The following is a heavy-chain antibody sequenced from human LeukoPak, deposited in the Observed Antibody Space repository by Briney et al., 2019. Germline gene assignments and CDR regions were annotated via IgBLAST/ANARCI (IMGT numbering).Heavy chain of an antibody. CDR1: GFTFDDYA. V-gene: IGHV3-9*01. CDR3: AKDRGTMITFGGVIVL. Sequence: PGGSLRLSCAASGFTFDDYAMHWVRQAPGKGLGWVSGISWNSGSIGYADSVKGRFTISRDNAKNSLYLQMNSLRAEDTALYYCAKDRGTMITFGGVIVLWGQGTLVTVSS. CDR2: ISWNSGSI. J-gene: IGHJ4*02. D-gene: IGHD3-16*02.